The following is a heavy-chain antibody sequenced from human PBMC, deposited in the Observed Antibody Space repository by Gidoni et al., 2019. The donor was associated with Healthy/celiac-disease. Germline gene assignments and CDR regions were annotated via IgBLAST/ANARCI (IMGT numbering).Heavy chain of an antibody. V-gene: IGHV3-23*01. CDR2: IRGSGGST. CDR1: GFTFSSYA. J-gene: IGHJ4*02. D-gene: IGHD6-6*01. CDR3: AKDALGVEQLATKGYYFDY. Sequence: EVQLLESGGGLVQPGGSLRLSCAASGFTFSSYAMIWVRQAPGKGLEWVSAIRGSGGSTYYADSVKGRFTISRDNSKNTLYLQMNSLRAEDTAVYYCAKDALGVEQLATKGYYFDYWGQGTLVTVSS.